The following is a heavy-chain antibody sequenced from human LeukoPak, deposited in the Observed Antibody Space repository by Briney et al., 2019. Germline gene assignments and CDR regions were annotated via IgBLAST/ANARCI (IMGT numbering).Heavy chain of an antibody. Sequence: ASVKVSCKASGYTFTSYDINWVRQATGQGPEWMGWMNPNSGNTGYAQKFQGRVTMTRNTSISTAYMELSSLRSEDTAVYYCARVGVLTMVRGVISWGQGTLVTVSS. V-gene: IGHV1-8*01. D-gene: IGHD3-10*01. CDR3: ARVGVLTMVRGVIS. J-gene: IGHJ5*02. CDR1: GYTFTSYD. CDR2: MNPNSGNT.